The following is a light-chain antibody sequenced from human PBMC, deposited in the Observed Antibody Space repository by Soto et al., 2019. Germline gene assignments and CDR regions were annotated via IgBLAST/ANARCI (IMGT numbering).Light chain of an antibody. CDR2: DAS. V-gene: IGKV1-5*01. J-gene: IGKJ1*01. Sequence: DIQMTQSPSTLSASVGDRVTVTCRASQTIGSWLAWYQQKPGRAPRLLIFDASSLESGVPSRFSGSGSGTEFTLTISSLQPDDVATYYCQQYNSYSRTLGQGTKVDIK. CDR3: QQYNSYSRT. CDR1: QTIGSW.